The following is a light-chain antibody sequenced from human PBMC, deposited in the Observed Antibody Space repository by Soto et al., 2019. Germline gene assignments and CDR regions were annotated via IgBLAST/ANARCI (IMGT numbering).Light chain of an antibody. CDR3: QQYGTSGT. CDR1: QSVSNNY. J-gene: IGKJ1*01. CDR2: GAS. Sequence: EILFTQSPGTLSVSPGEGATLSCRASQSVSNNYFAWYQQKPGQAPRLLIYGASNRATGIPDRFSGSGSGTDFTLTISRLEPEDFAVYYCQQYGTSGTFGQGTQVDIK. V-gene: IGKV3-20*01.